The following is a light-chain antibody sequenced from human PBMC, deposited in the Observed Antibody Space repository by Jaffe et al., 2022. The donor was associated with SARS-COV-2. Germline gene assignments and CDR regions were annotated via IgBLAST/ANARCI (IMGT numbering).Light chain of an antibody. CDR1: SLRSYY. CDR3: NSRDSRDDHLYV. Sequence: SSELTQDPAVSVALGQTVSITCQGDSLRSYYASWFQQKPGQAPVLVVYGKNNRPSGIPDRFSGSYSGSTASLTITGAQAEDEADYYCNSRDSRDDHLYVFGTGTKVSVL. J-gene: IGLJ1*01. CDR2: GKN. V-gene: IGLV3-19*01.